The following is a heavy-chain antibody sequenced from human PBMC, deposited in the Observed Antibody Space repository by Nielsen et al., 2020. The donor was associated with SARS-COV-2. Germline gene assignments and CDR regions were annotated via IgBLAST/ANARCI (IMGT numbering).Heavy chain of an antibody. D-gene: IGHD6-19*01. CDR3: AKVAGTGYFQH. Sequence: GESLKISCAASGFTFDDYAMHWVRQAPGKGLEWVSAISGSGGSTYYADSVKGRFTISRDNSKNTLYLQMNSLRAEDTAVYYCAKVAGTGYFQHWGQGTLVTVSS. CDR1: GFTFDDYA. V-gene: IGHV3-23*01. J-gene: IGHJ1*01. CDR2: ISGSGGST.